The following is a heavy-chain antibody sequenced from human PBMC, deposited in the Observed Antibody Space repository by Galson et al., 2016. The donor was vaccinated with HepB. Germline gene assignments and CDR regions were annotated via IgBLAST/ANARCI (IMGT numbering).Heavy chain of an antibody. CDR3: AREGAGGFDY. J-gene: IGHJ4*02. Sequence: SLRLSCAASGFSFSDYWMSWVRQAPGKGLEWVANIEQDGSDRSYVDSVKGRFTISRDNAKNSLYLEMHNLGAEDTATYYCAREGAGGFDYWGQGTLVTVSS. CDR1: GFSFSDYW. CDR2: IEQDGSDR. V-gene: IGHV3-7*01.